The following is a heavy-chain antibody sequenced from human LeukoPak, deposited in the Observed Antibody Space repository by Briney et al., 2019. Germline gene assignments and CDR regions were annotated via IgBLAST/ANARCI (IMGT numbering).Heavy chain of an antibody. D-gene: IGHD3-10*01. V-gene: IGHV3-64D*06. CDR3: VRDQSGSYSFDY. Sequence: GGSLRLSCAASGFTFSKAWMSWVRQAPGKGLEYVSGISDNGRRTYYADPVKGRFTISRDNSRKTLYLQMSSLRAEDTAVYYCVRDQSGSYSFDYWGQGTLVTVSS. CDR2: ISDNGRRT. CDR1: GFTFSKAW. J-gene: IGHJ4*02.